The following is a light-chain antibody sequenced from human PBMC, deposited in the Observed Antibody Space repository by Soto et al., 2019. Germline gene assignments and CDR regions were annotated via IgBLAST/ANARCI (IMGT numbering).Light chain of an antibody. Sequence: QSVLTQPRSASGTPGQRVTISCSGSSSIIGTNSVNWYQQLPGTAPKLLIFSSNQRPSGVPDRFSVSRSGTSASLAINGLQSDDEAEYYCAAWDDSLNGWVFGGGTKLTVL. CDR3: AAWDDSLNGWV. CDR2: SSN. V-gene: IGLV1-44*01. J-gene: IGLJ3*02. CDR1: SSIIGTNS.